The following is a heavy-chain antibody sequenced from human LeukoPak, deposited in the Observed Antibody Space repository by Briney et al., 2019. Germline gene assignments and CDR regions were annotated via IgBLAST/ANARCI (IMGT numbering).Heavy chain of an antibody. CDR2: ISGSGGST. V-gene: IGHV3-23*01. Sequence: GGSLRLSCAASGFTFSSYVMGWVRQAPGKGLEWVSGISGSGGSTYYADSVKGRFTISRDNSKNTLYLQMNTLRVEDTAVYYCAKGGMVRGEFDYWGQGTLVTVSS. CDR3: AKGGMVRGEFDY. CDR1: GFTFSSYV. J-gene: IGHJ4*02. D-gene: IGHD3-10*01.